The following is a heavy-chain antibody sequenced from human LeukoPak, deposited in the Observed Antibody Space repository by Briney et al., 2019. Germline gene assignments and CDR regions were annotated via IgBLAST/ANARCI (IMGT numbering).Heavy chain of an antibody. V-gene: IGHV1-3*01. D-gene: IGHD1-7*01. CDR1: GYTFAKYA. Sequence: GASVKVSCKASGYTFAKYAIHWVRQAPGQRLEWMGWINAGNGDTRYSQKFQGGVTLTRDTSASTAYMELSSLRSEDTAVYYCASGITGTTDAFDIWGQGTMVTVSS. CDR2: INAGNGDT. CDR3: ASGITGTTDAFDI. J-gene: IGHJ3*02.